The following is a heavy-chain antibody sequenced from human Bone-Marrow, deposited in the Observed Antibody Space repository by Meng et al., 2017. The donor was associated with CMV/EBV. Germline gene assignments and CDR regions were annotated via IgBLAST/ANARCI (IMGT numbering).Heavy chain of an antibody. Sequence: GESLKISCAASGFTFSSYSMNWVRQAPGKGLEWVSSISSSSSYIYYADSVKGRFTISRDNAKNSLYLQMNSLRAEDTAVYYGARDSWTRSDFDYWSQGTLVTVSS. CDR3: ARDSWTRSDFDY. D-gene: IGHD6-13*01. J-gene: IGHJ4*02. V-gene: IGHV3-21*01. CDR1: GFTFSSYS. CDR2: ISSSSSYI.